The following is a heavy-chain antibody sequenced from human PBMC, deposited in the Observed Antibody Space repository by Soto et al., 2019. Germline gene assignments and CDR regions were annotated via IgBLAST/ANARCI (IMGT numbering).Heavy chain of an antibody. V-gene: IGHV1-46*03. CDR2: INPSGGST. Sequence: ASVKVSCKACGYTFTSYYMHWVRQAPGQGLEWMGIINPSGGSTSYAQKFQGRVTMTRDTSTSTVYMELSSLRSEDTAVYYCAKAAAGIHMDVWGKGTTVTVSS. CDR3: AKAAAGIHMDV. CDR1: GYTFTSYY. D-gene: IGHD6-13*01. J-gene: IGHJ6*03.